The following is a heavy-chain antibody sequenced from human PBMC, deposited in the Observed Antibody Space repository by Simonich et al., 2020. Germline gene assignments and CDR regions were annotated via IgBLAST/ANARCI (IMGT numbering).Heavy chain of an antibody. J-gene: IGHJ6*03. V-gene: IGHV1-2*02. CDR2: IKPNRGGT. CDR3: ARGALTGDYYYMDV. D-gene: IGHD7-27*01. CDR1: GYTFTGYY. Sequence: QVQLVQSGAEVKKPGASVKVSCKASGYTFTGYYMHWVRQAPGQGLEWRGGIKPNRGGTNYAQKCQGRVTRTRDTSISTAYMELSRLRSDDTAVYYCARGALTGDYYYMDVWGKGTTVTVSS.